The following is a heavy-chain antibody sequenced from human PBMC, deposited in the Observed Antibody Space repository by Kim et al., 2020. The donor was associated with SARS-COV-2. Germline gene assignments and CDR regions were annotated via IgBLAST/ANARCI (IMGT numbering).Heavy chain of an antibody. CDR2: ISSNGGST. D-gene: IGHD6-13*01. Sequence: GVSLRLSCSASGFTFSSYAMHWVRQAPGKGLEYVSAISSNGGSTYYADSVKGRFTISRDNSKNTLYLQMSSLRAEDTAVYYCVKGIAPYYYYYGMDVWGQGTTVTVSS. J-gene: IGHJ6*02. CDR3: VKGIAPYYYYYGMDV. CDR1: GFTFSSYA. V-gene: IGHV3-64D*06.